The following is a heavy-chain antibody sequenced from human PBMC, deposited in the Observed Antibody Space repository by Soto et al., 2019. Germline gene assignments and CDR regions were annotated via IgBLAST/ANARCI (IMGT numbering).Heavy chain of an antibody. CDR2: IYYSGST. CDR3: ASLMDTAMVSYDY. D-gene: IGHD5-18*01. Sequence: SETLSLTCTVSGGSISSSSYYWGWIRQPPGKGLEWIGSIYYSGSTYYNPSLKSRVTISVDTSKNQFSLKLSSVTAADTAVYYCASLMDTAMVSYDYWGQGTLVTVSS. J-gene: IGHJ4*02. V-gene: IGHV4-39*01. CDR1: GGSISSSSYY.